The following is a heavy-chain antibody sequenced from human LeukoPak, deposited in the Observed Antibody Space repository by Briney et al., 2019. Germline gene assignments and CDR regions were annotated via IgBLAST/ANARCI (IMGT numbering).Heavy chain of an antibody. V-gene: IGHV3-74*01. D-gene: IGHD6-19*01. CDR3: ASWYSSGWYLVDYGMDV. J-gene: IGHJ6*02. Sequence: PGGSLRLSCAASGFTFSSHWMHWVRQAPGKGLVWVSRISSDGSNTPYVDSVKGRFTISRDNAKNSLYLQMNSLRAEGTAVYYCASWYSSGWYLVDYGMDVWGQGTTVTVSS. CDR2: ISSDGSNT. CDR1: GFTFSSHW.